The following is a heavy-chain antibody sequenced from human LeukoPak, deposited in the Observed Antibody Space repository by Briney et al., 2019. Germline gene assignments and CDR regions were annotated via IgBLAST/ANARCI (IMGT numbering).Heavy chain of an antibody. CDR2: MNPNSGNT. V-gene: IGHV1-8*01. J-gene: IGHJ4*02. Sequence: ASVKVSCKASGYTFTSYDINWVRQATGQGLEWMGWMNPNSGNTGYAQKFQGRVTMTRNTSISTAYMELSSLRSEDTAVYYCARGSQYQLLSEYNWNYIDYWGQGTLVTVSS. CDR3: ARGSQYQLLSEYNWNYIDY. D-gene: IGHD2-2*01. CDR1: GYTFTSYD.